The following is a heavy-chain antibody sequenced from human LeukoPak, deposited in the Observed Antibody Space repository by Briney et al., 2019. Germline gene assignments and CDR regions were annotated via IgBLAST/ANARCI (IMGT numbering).Heavy chain of an antibody. CDR3: AKDAQRGFDSSNSLDH. CDR1: GFTFSHFA. D-gene: IGHD4-11*01. CDR2: IWSDATNE. V-gene: IGHV3-33*06. Sequence: PGTSLRLSCEASGFTFSHFAMHWVRQAPDKGLEWVAVIWSDATNEYYADSVKGRFTISRDNFKRTVSLEMNSLRAEDTAVYYCAKDAQRGFDSSNSLDHWGQGSLVIVSS. J-gene: IGHJ5*02.